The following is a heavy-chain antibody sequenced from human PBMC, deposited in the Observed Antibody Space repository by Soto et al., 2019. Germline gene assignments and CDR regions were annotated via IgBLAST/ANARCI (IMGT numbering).Heavy chain of an antibody. CDR1: GGSISSGNYV. Sequence: PSETLSLTCTVSGGSISSGNYVWAWIRQSPGKGLEWIGRIYYTGATYYNPSLKSRVTISVDTSTSQFSLKLSSVTAADTAVYYCSRHFCHMYVDDYFDYWGQGTLVTVSS. CDR3: SRHFCHMYVDDYFDY. D-gene: IGHD3-16*01. J-gene: IGHJ4*02. CDR2: IYYTGAT. V-gene: IGHV4-39*01.